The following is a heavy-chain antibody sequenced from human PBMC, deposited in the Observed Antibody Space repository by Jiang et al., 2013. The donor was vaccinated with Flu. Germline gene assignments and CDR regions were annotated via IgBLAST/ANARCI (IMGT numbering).Heavy chain of an antibody. D-gene: IGHD5-24*01. CDR1: GGSVSSGSYY. Sequence: GSGLVKPSETLSLTCTVSGGSVSSGSYYWSWIRQPPGKGLEWIGYIYYSGSTNYNPSLKSRVTISVDTSKNQFSLKLSSVTAADTAVYYCARGIDGYADAFDIWGQGTMVTISS. J-gene: IGHJ3*02. V-gene: IGHV4-61*01. CDR2: IYYSGST. CDR3: ARGIDGYADAFDI.